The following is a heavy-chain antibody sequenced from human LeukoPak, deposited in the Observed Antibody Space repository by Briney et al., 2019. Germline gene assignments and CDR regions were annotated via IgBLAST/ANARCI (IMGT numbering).Heavy chain of an antibody. CDR2: IYYSGST. V-gene: IGHV4-59*01. CDR1: GGSISSYY. CDR3: ARVPYYDFWSGYLYFDY. J-gene: IGHJ4*02. Sequence: SETLSLTCTVSGGSISSYYWSWIRQPPGKGLEWIGYIYYSGSTNYNPSLKSRVTISVDTSKNQFSLKLSSVTAADTAVYYCARVPYYDFWSGYLYFDYWGQGTLVTFSS. D-gene: IGHD3-3*01.